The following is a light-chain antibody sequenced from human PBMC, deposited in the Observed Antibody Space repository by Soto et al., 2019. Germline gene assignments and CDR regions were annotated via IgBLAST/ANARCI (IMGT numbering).Light chain of an antibody. V-gene: IGKV3-20*01. CDR3: QQYDDLPLST. CDR2: AAS. CDR1: QSVSSSD. Sequence: EIVLTQSPGTLSLSAGDRATISCRASQSVSSSDLAWYQQKPGQTPRLLIYAASTRPTGIPDRFIGSGSGTDCTQTISRLEPEDFAVYYCQQYDDLPLSTFGPGTKVVIK. J-gene: IGKJ2*01.